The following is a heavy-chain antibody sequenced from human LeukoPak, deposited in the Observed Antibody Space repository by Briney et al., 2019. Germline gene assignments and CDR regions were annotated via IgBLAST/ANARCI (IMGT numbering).Heavy chain of an antibody. CDR3: ARQGGEDYYDSSGYAGPFDY. CDR1: GGSISSYY. D-gene: IGHD3-22*01. CDR2: IYTSGST. V-gene: IGHV4-4*09. J-gene: IGHJ4*02. Sequence: SETLSLTCTVSGGSISSYYWSWIRQPPGKGLEWIGYIYTSGSTNYNPSLKSRVTISVDTSKNQFSLKLSSVTAADTAVYYCARQGGEDYYDSSGYAGPFDYWGQGTLVTVSS.